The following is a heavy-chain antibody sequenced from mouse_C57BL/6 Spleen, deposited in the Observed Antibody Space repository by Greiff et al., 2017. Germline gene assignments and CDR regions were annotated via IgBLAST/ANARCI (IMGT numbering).Heavy chain of an antibody. Sequence: QVQLQQPGTELVKPGASVKLSCKASGYTFTSYWMHWVKQRPGPGLEWIGNINPSNGGTNYNEKFKSKATLTVDKSSSTAYMQLSSLTSDDSAVYYCASRFYDYGAMDYWGQGTSVTVSS. D-gene: IGHD2-3*01. CDR3: ASRFYDYGAMDY. J-gene: IGHJ4*01. CDR2: INPSNGGT. CDR1: GYTFTSYW. V-gene: IGHV1-53*01.